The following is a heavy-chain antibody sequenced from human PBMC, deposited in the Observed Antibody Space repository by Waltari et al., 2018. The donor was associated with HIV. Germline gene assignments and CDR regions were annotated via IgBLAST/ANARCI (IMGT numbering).Heavy chain of an antibody. CDR3: ARNQAGGGSGTYFRPFDY. CDR1: GFTFPDAW. V-gene: IGHV3-15*01. D-gene: IGHD3-10*01. Sequence: EVQLVESGGGLVTPGGSLRLSCAASGFTFPDAWMPWVRQAPGKVVEWFGGSKRRNDGGDKDYGASVRSRFTISRKDTKDALYQEMNSLRSEDTAVFFCARNQAGGGSGTYFRPFDYWGRGTLVTVSS. J-gene: IGHJ4*02. CDR2: SKRRNDGGDK.